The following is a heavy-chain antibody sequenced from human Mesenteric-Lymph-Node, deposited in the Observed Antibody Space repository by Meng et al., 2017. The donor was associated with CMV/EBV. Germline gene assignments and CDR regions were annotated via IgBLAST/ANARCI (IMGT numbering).Heavy chain of an antibody. D-gene: IGHD3-16*01. CDR2: ISSSSTYI. J-gene: IGHJ5*02. CDR3: ARDWGSRSSFGVNDL. V-gene: IGHV3-21*01. CDR1: GFAFSDCS. Sequence: GESLKISCAASGFAFSDCSMVWVRQVPGQGLEWVASISSSSTYIFYADSIKGRFTISRDNAGNSLYLQMSNLRAEDTAVYYCARDWGSRSSFGVNDLWGQGTLVTVST.